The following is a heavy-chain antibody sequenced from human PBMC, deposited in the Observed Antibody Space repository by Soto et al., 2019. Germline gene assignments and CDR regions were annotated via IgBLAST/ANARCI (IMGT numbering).Heavy chain of an antibody. CDR2: IFHSGSA. D-gene: IGHD6-19*01. CDR1: GYSISSGDY. Sequence: SETPSLTCAVSGYSISSGDYWGWIRQPPGKGLEWIGSIFHSGSAYYNPSLKSRVTISVDTSKNQFSLRLSSVTAADTAVYYCARDTGSGLDYFDYWGQGTLVTVSS. V-gene: IGHV4-38-2*02. CDR3: ARDTGSGLDYFDY. J-gene: IGHJ4*02.